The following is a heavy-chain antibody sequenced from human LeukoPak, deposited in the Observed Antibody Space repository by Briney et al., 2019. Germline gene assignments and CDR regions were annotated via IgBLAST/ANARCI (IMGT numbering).Heavy chain of an antibody. Sequence: ASVKVSCKASGYTFTGYYMHWVRQAPGQGLEWMGWINPNSGGTNYAQKFQGRVTMTRDTSISTAYMELSRLRSDDTAVYYCARDGGIAAAGIRNYYYYMDVWGQGTMVTVSS. CDR2: INPNSGGT. V-gene: IGHV1-2*02. D-gene: IGHD6-13*01. CDR1: GYTFTGYY. J-gene: IGHJ6*03. CDR3: ARDGGIAAAGIRNYYYYMDV.